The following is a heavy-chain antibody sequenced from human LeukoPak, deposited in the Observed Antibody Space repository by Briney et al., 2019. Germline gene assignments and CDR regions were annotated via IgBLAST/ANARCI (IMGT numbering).Heavy chain of an antibody. D-gene: IGHD2-21*01. Sequence: ASVKLSCKASGYTCIGSYMHWVRPAPGQGREWVGWMKPTRGVTKNAETLQGGVTMTRDTSINTPYIGKSRLRAHETPAYICVREMYCGAYGHWGQGAQVSVSS. CDR2: MKPTRGVT. CDR3: VREMYCGAYGH. CDR1: GYTCIGSY. J-gene: IGHJ4*02. V-gene: IGHV1-2*02.